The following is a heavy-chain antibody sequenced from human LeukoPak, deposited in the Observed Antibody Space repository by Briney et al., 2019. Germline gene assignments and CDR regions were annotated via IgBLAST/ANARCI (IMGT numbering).Heavy chain of an antibody. Sequence: GGSLRLSCAASGFTFSSHWMSWVRQAPGQGLEWVANIKHDGSEKYYVDSVKGRFTISRDNAKNSLYLQMNSLRAEDTAVYYCARDYIAFDYWGQGTLVTVSS. J-gene: IGHJ4*02. CDR3: ARDYIAFDY. V-gene: IGHV3-7*01. D-gene: IGHD6-13*01. CDR1: GFTFSSHW. CDR2: IKHDGSEK.